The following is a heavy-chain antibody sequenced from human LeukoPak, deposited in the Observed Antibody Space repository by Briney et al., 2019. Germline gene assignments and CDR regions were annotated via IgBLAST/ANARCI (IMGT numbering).Heavy chain of an antibody. J-gene: IGHJ6*03. D-gene: IGHD3-9*01. CDR3: ARVGTLLRYFDWARNYYYYMDV. V-gene: IGHV1-46*01. CDR2: INPSGGST. Sequence: ASVKVSCKASGYTFTSYYMHWVRQAPGQGLEWMGIINPSGGSTSYAQKFQGRVTMTRDTSTSTVYMELSSLRSEDTAVYYCARVGTLLRYFDWARNYYYYMDVWGKGTTVTISS. CDR1: GYTFTSYY.